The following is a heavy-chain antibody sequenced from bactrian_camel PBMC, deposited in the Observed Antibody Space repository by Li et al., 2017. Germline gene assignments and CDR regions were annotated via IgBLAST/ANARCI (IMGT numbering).Heavy chain of an antibody. V-gene: IGHV3S59*01. Sequence: VQLVESGGGSVQAGGSLRLSCDTSGYTFSRGCAAWFRQAPGKEREGVASICSIAVYADSVKGRFTVSQDRANNSLYLQMDRLKPEDSAMYYCAAAMRRMSCRLIEYTDFGQGTQVTVS. CDR1: GYTFSRGC. D-gene: IGHD4*01. J-gene: IGHJ4*01. CDR2: ICSIA. CDR3: AAAMRRMSCRLIEYTD.